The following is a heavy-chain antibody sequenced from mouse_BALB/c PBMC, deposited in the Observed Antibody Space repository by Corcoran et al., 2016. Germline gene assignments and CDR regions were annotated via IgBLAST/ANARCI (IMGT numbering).Heavy chain of an antibody. D-gene: IGHD1-1*01. CDR3: ARRSTVVAYYYAMDY. J-gene: IGHJ4*01. V-gene: IGHV9-1*02. CDR2: INTYTGEP. Sequence: QIQLVQSGPELKKPGETVKISCKASGYTFTNYGMNWVKQAPGKGLKWMGWINTYTGEPTYADDFKGRFAFSLETSASTAYLQINNLKNEDMATYFCARRSTVVAYYYAMDYWVQGTSGTVSS. CDR1: GYTFTNYG.